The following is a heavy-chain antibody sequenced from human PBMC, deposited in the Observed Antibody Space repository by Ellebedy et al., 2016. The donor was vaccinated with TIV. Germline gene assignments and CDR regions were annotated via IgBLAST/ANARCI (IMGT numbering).Heavy chain of an antibody. Sequence: MPSETLSLTCTVSGGSISSYYWSWIRQPPGKGLEWIGYIHYSGSTNYNPSLKSRVTISVDQSKNQFSLKLSSVTAADTAVYYCARGEVTLYYYGMDVWGQGTTVTVSS. CDR1: GGSISSYY. V-gene: IGHV4-59*01. CDR2: IHYSGST. CDR3: ARGEVTLYYYGMDV. J-gene: IGHJ6*02.